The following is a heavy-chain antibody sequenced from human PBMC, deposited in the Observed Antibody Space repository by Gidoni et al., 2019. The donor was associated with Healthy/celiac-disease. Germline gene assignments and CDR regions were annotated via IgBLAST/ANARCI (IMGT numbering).Heavy chain of an antibody. V-gene: IGHV3-21*01. D-gene: IGHD3-16*01. CDR1: GFPFSSYS. Sequence: EVQLVESGGGLVKPGGSLIIACAASGFPFSSYSRHWVRQVPGKGLEWVSSMSSSSSYIYYADSLKGRFTISRDNAKNSLYLQMNSLRAEDTAVYYCARDGGSPRAFDIWGQGTMVTVSS. CDR3: ARDGGSPRAFDI. J-gene: IGHJ3*02. CDR2: MSSSSSYI.